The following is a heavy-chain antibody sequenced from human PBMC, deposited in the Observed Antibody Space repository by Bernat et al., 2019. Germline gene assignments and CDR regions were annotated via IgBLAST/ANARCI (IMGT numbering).Heavy chain of an antibody. CDR3: ARRIQKVPLDY. D-gene: IGHD2/OR15-2a*01. V-gene: IGHV4-39*07. Sequence: QLQLQESGPGLVKPSETLSLTCTVSGGSISSSSYYWGWIRQPPGKGLEWIGEINHSGIANYNPSLKSRVTISVDTSKNQFSLKLSSVTAADTAVYYCARRIQKVPLDYWGQGTLVTVSS. J-gene: IGHJ4*02. CDR2: INHSGIA. CDR1: GGSISSSSYY.